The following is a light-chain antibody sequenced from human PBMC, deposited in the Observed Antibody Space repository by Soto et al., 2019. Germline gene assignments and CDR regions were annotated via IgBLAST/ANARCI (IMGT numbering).Light chain of an antibody. CDR1: QSVSSSY. Sequence: EIVLTQSPGTLSLSPGERATLSCRASQSVSSSYLAWYQQKPAQAPRLLIYGASSRATGIPDRFSGSGSGTDFTLTISRPEPEDVAVYYYQQYGSSSWTFGQGTKVEIK. J-gene: IGKJ1*01. CDR3: QQYGSSSWT. V-gene: IGKV3-20*01. CDR2: GAS.